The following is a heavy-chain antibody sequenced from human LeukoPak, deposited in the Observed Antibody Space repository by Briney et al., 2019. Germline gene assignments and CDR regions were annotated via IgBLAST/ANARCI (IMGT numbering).Heavy chain of an antibody. Sequence: SETLSLTCTVSGGSISSYYWSWIRQPPGKGLEWIGYIYYSGSTNYNPSLKSRVTISVDTSKNQFSLKLSSVTAADTAVYYCARHSRYGSGFDYWGQGTLVTVSS. CDR1: GGSISSYY. J-gene: IGHJ4*02. D-gene: IGHD3-10*01. CDR2: IYYSGST. V-gene: IGHV4-59*08. CDR3: ARHSRYGSGFDY.